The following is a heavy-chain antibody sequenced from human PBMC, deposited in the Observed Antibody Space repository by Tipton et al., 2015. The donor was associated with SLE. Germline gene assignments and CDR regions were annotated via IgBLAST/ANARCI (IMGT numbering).Heavy chain of an antibody. CDR1: GFTFGDYA. Sequence: RSLRLSCTASGFTFGDYAMSWVRQAPGKGLEWVGFIRSKAYGGTTEYAASVKGRFTISRDDSKSIAYLQMNSLKTEDTAVYYCTRVRWGNLWSTRPYYYYYGMDVWGQGTTVTVSS. CDR2: IRSKAYGGTT. D-gene: IGHD3-3*01. CDR3: TRVRWGNLWSTRPYYYYYGMDV. J-gene: IGHJ6*02. V-gene: IGHV3-49*04.